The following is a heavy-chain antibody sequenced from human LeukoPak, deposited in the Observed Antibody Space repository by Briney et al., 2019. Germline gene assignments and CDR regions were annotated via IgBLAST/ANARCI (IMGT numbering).Heavy chain of an antibody. CDR1: GGSISSYY. J-gene: IGHJ4*02. Sequence: PSETLSLTCTVSGGSISSYYWSWIRQPPGEGLEWIGYIYYSGTTNYNPSLKTRVTISVDTSKNQFSLKLSSVAAADTAVYFCAGYSSRFDYWGQGTLVTVSS. D-gene: IGHD2-15*01. V-gene: IGHV4-59*08. CDR3: AGYSSRFDY. CDR2: IYYSGTT.